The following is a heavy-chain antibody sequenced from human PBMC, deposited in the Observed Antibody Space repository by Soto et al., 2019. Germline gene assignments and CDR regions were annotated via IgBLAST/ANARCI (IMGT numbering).Heavy chain of an antibody. D-gene: IGHD3-22*01. Sequence: QVQLVQSGAEVKKPGSSVKVSCKASGGTFSTYAITWVRQAPGQRLEWMGGIIPMFSTVKYAQKFQGRITITTAEVTRTAYMELSSLRSADTAVDYCARGVTPGLGYYDSSGYYYGYFQHWGQGTLVTVSS. V-gene: IGHV1-69*05. CDR3: ARGVTPGLGYYDSSGYYYGYFQH. CDR2: IIPMFSTV. CDR1: GGTFSTYA. J-gene: IGHJ1*01.